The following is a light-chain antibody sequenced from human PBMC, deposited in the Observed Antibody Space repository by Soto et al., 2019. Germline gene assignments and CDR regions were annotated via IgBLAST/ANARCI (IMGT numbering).Light chain of an antibody. Sequence: DIQMTQSPSTLSASVGDRVTITCRASQSISSWLAWYQQKPGKARKLLIYDASSLESGVPSRFSGSGSGTEFTLTISSLQPEDVATYYCQQYDNLLTFGGGTKVDIK. J-gene: IGKJ4*01. CDR3: QQYDNLLT. V-gene: IGKV1-5*01. CDR2: DAS. CDR1: QSISSW.